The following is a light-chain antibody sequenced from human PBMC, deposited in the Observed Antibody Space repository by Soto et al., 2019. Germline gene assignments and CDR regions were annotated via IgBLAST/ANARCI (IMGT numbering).Light chain of an antibody. CDR2: DVS. J-gene: IGLJ1*01. Sequence: SALTRAGYVSRSPWQSINITSTGTSSDVGGYNYVSWYQHHPGKAPKLIIYDVSNRPSGVSNPFSGSKSGNTASLTISGLQPEDEADYYCSSYTASNTRQIVFGTGTKVTVL. CDR3: SSYTASNTRQIV. CDR1: SSDVGGYNY. V-gene: IGLV2-14*03.